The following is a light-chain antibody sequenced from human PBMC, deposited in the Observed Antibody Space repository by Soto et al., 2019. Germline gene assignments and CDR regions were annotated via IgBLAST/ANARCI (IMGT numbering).Light chain of an antibody. Sequence: QSVLTQPPSVSEAPRQRVTISCSGSSSNIGKNAVNWYQQLPGEAPRLLIYSNDLRPSRVSDRFSGSKSGTSASLAISGFQSEDEADYYCSTWDDNLSVVFGGGTQLTVL. CDR3: STWDDNLSVV. V-gene: IGLV1-36*01. J-gene: IGLJ2*01. CDR1: SSNIGKNA. CDR2: SND.